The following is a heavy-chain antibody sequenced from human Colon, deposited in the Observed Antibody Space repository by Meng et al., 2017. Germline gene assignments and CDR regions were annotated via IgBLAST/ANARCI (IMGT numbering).Heavy chain of an antibody. CDR3: ARDPSNTSGRYAYFDY. CDR1: GYTFTHHG. Sequence: QLQLVQSGAWGEKPWASVRVTCKASGYTFTHHGISWIRQAPGQGLEWMGWISCYNGDTNYAQKLQGRVTMTTDTSTNTAYMDLRSLRSDDTAVYYCARDPSNTSGRYAYFDYWGQGTLVTVSS. J-gene: IGHJ4*02. V-gene: IGHV1-18*01. D-gene: IGHD6-19*01. CDR2: ISCYNGDT.